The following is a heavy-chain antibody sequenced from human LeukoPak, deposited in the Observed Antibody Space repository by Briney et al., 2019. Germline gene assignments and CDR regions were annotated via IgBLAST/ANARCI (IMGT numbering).Heavy chain of an antibody. CDR2: INHSGST. CDR3: ARRRSGSGYYYYYYYMDV. J-gene: IGHJ6*03. D-gene: IGHD1-26*01. V-gene: IGHV4-34*01. CDR1: GGSFSGYY. Sequence: SETLSLTCAVYGGSFSGYYWSWIRQPPGKGLEWIGEINHSGSTNYNPSLKSRVTISVDTSKNQFSLKLSSVTAADTAVYYCARRRSGSGYYYYYYYMDVWGKGTTVTVSS.